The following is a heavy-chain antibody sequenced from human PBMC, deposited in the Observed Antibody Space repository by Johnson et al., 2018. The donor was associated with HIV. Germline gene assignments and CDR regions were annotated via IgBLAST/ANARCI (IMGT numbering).Heavy chain of an antibody. CDR3: ARDLGLPENAFDL. D-gene: IGHD4-11*01. CDR1: GFSFSDYY. CDR2: ISSTATNT. V-gene: IGHV3-11*04. J-gene: IGHJ3*01. Sequence: QVQLVESGGGLVKPGGSLRLSCAASGFSFSDYYLSWFRQAPGKGLERVSYISSTATNTDYADSVKGRFTISRDNAKNSLYLQMNSLRSGDTAVYYCARDLGLPENAFDLWGRGTMVTVS.